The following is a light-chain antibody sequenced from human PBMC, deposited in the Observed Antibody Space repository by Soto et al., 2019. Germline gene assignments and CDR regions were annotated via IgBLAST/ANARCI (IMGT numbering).Light chain of an antibody. CDR2: EVS. J-gene: IGLJ2*01. V-gene: IGLV2-14*01. Sequence: QTVVTQPASVSGSPGQSITISCIGTSSDVGGYKYVSWYQQHPGKAPKLMIYEVSNRPSGVSNRFFGSKSGNTASLTISGLQAEDEADYYCTSYTSDTTVIFGGGTKLTVL. CDR1: SSDVGGYKY. CDR3: TSYTSDTTVI.